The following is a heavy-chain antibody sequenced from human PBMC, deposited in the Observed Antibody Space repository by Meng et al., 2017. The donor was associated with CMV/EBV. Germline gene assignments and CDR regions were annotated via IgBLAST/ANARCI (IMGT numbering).Heavy chain of an antibody. Sequence: QGPVQGSGPGLVKPSQTLSLPCTVSGGSISSGDYYWSWIRQPPGKGLEWIGYIYYSGSTYYNPSLKSRVTISVDTSKNQFSLKLSSVTAADTAVYYCARAAPDYYDSSGPPDYWGQGTLVTVSS. V-gene: IGHV4-30-4*08. J-gene: IGHJ4*02. D-gene: IGHD3-22*01. CDR3: ARAAPDYYDSSGPPDY. CDR1: GGSISSGDYY. CDR2: IYYSGST.